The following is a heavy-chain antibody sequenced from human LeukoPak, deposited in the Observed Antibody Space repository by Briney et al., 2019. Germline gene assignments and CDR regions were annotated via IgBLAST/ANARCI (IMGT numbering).Heavy chain of an antibody. CDR1: GGSISSSNYN. D-gene: IGHD1-7*01. V-gene: IGHV4-39*07. Sequence: PSETLSLTCTVSGGSISSSNYNWGWIRQPPGKGLEWIGSLYYSVSTYYNPSLKSRVTISVDTSKNAFSLRLSSVTAADTAVYYCATDLHPSWNSQLHGRWGQGTLVTVSS. CDR3: ATDLHPSWNSQLHGR. CDR2: LYYSVST. J-gene: IGHJ4*02.